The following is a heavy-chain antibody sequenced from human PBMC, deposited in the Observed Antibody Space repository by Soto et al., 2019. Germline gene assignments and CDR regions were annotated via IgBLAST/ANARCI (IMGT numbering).Heavy chain of an antibody. CDR3: TSQKPYYCESSDNCTAHAFDI. Sequence: FLRLSCAAVEGTCVDVGSNCVRQDTGKGLEWVGRIKSKTDGGTTEYAAPVKGRFTISRDDSKNTLYLQMNSLKTEDTAVYYCTSQKPYYCESSDNCTAHAFDIWGQGTMVS. CDR2: IKSKTDGGTT. J-gene: IGHJ3*02. V-gene: IGHV3-15*07. D-gene: IGHD3-22*01. CDR1: EGTCVDVG.